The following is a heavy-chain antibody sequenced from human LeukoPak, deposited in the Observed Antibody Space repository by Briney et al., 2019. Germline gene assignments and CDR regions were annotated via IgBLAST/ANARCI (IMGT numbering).Heavy chain of an antibody. J-gene: IGHJ4*02. V-gene: IGHV3-30-3*01. D-gene: IGHD5-18*01. CDR2: ISYDGGKK. Sequence: GGSLRLSCAVSDFTFSTYAMHWVRQAPDKGLEWVAVISYDGGKKYYADSVKGRFTISRDNSKNTLYLQMNSLRTEDTAGYYCASRKDTPHLPDYWGQGTLVTVSS. CDR1: DFTFSTYA. CDR3: ASRKDTPHLPDY.